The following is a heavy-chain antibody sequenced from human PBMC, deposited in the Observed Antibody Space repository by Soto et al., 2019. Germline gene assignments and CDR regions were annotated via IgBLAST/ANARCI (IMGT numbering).Heavy chain of an antibody. V-gene: IGHV3-23*01. J-gene: IGHJ6*02. D-gene: IGHD6-13*01. Sequence: GGSLRLSCAASGFTFSSYAMSWVRQAPGKGLEWVSAISGSGGSTYYADSVKGRFTISRDNSKNTLYLQMNSLRAEDTAVYYCAKGGHIAAAGTNYYYGRDVWGQGTTVTVSS. CDR2: ISGSGGST. CDR3: AKGGHIAAAGTNYYYGRDV. CDR1: GFTFSSYA.